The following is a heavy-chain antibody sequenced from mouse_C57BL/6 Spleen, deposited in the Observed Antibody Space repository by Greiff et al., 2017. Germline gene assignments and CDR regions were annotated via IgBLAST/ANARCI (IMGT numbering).Heavy chain of an antibody. D-gene: IGHD4-1*01. CDR3: ARDPDWGFAY. CDR2: ISDGGSYT. Sequence: EVKLMESGGGLVKPGGSLKLSCAASGFTFSSYAMSWVRQTPEKRLEWVATISDGGSYTYYPDNVKGRFTISRDNAKNNLYLQMSHLKSEDTAMYYCARDPDWGFAYWGQGTLVTVSA. V-gene: IGHV5-4*01. CDR1: GFTFSSYA. J-gene: IGHJ3*01.